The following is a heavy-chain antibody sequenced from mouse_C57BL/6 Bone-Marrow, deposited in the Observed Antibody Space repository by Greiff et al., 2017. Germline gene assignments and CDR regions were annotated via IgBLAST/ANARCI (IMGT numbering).Heavy chain of an antibody. J-gene: IGHJ3*01. V-gene: IGHV1-59*01. CDR3: ARGDLRRGAWFAY. CDR2: IDPSDSYT. Sequence: QDQLQQPGAELVRPGTSVKLSCKASGYTFTSYWMHWVKQRPGQGLEWIGVIDPSDSYTNYNQKFKGKATLTVDTSSSTAYMQLSSLTSEDSAVYYCARGDLRRGAWFAYWGQGTLVTVAA. CDR1: GYTFTSYW. D-gene: IGHD2-12*01.